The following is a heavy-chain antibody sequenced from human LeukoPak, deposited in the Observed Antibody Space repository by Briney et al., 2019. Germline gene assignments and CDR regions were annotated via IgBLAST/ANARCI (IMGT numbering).Heavy chain of an antibody. J-gene: IGHJ5*02. CDR2: IYYSGST. D-gene: IGHD3-3*01. CDR1: GGSISSSSYY. CDR3: ARRAIITIFGVFPSGWFDP. Sequence: SETLSLTCTVSGGSISSSSYYWGWIRQPPGKGLEWIGSIYYSGSTYYNPSLKSRVTISVDTSKNQFSLKLSSVAAADTAVYYCARRAIITIFGVFPSGWFDPWGQGTLVTVSS. V-gene: IGHV4-39*01.